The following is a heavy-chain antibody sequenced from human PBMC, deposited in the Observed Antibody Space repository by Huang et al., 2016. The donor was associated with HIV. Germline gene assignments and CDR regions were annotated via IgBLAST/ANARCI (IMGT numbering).Heavy chain of an antibody. D-gene: IGHD3-22*01. Sequence: EVQLVESGGGLVQPGGSLKLSCAASGFTFSGSAMHWVRQASGKGREWVGRIRSKANRYATAYAASVKGRFTISRDDSKNTAYLQMNSLKTEDTAVYYCTRLTMIGDGDYWGQGTLVTVSS. CDR3: TRLTMIGDGDY. CDR2: IRSKANRYAT. V-gene: IGHV3-73*01. CDR1: GFTFSGSA. J-gene: IGHJ4*02.